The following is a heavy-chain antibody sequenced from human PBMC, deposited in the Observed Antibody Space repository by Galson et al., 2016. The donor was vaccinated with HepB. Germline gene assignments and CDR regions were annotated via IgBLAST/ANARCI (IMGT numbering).Heavy chain of an antibody. Sequence: SLRLSCAASGFTFSSYAMHWVRQAPGKGLEWVAVIWYDGSNKYYADSVKGRFTISRDNSKNTLYLQMSSLRAEDTAVYYCAKGLIVPREYMDVWGKGTTVTVSS. CDR2: IWYDGSNK. CDR1: GFTFSSYA. D-gene: IGHD2/OR15-2a*01. V-gene: IGHV3-33*06. CDR3: AKGLIVPREYMDV. J-gene: IGHJ6*03.